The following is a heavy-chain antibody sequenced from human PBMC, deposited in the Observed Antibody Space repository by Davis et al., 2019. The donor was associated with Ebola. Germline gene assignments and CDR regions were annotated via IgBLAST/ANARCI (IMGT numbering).Heavy chain of an antibody. CDR3: ARTWAVGYYFDY. D-gene: IGHD4-23*01. J-gene: IGHJ4*02. Sequence: SGPTLVKPTPTLTLTCTFSGFSLSPSGMCVSWIRQPPGKALEWLARIDWDDDKYYSTSLKTRLTISKDTSKNQVVLTMTNMDPVDTATYYCARTWAVGYYFDYWGQGTLVTVSS. CDR2: IDWDDDK. V-gene: IGHV2-70*11. CDR1: GFSLSPSGMC.